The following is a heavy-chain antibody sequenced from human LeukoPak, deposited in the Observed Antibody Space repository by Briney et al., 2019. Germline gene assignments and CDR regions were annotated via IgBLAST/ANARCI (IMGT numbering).Heavy chain of an antibody. Sequence: SETLSLTCTVSGYSISSGYYWGWSRQPPGKGLERIGSIYHSGSTYYNPSLKSRVTISVDTSKNQFSLKLSSETAADTAVCYLARDYDGYKPRNVFHQWRQSTLVTVSS. CDR3: ARDYDGYKPRNVFHQ. D-gene: IGHD5-24*01. CDR1: GYSISSGYY. J-gene: IGHJ1*01. CDR2: IYHSGST. V-gene: IGHV4-38-2*02.